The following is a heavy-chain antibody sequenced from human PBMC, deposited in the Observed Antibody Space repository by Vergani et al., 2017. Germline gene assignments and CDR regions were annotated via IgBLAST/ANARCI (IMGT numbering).Heavy chain of an antibody. CDR1: ADSISSGSYY. J-gene: IGHJ4*02. Sequence: QLQLQQSGPGLVKPSETLFLTCTVSADSISSGSYYWGWIRQPPGKSLEWIGSIYYSGLTYYNPSLKSRVAISVDTSKNQFFLKVTSVTAADTAVYFCARQRPGSGWSPGDFDDWGQGILVTVSS. CDR3: ARQRPGSGWSPGDFDD. CDR2: IYYSGLT. D-gene: IGHD6-19*01. V-gene: IGHV4-39*01.